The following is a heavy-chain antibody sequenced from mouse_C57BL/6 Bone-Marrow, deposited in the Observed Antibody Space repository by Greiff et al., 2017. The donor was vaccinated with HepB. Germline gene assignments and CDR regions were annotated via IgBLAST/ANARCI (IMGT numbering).Heavy chain of an antibody. CDR2: IYPGDGDT. CDR3: AREDYNYDGFDY. J-gene: IGHJ2*01. Sequence: QVQLQQSGPELVKPGASVKISCKASGYAFSSSWMNWVKQRPGKGLEWIGRIYPGDGDTNYNGKFKGKATLTADKSSSTAYMQHSSLTSEDSAFYFCAREDYNYDGFDYWGQGTTLPVSS. V-gene: IGHV1-82*01. CDR1: GYAFSSSW. D-gene: IGHD2-12*01.